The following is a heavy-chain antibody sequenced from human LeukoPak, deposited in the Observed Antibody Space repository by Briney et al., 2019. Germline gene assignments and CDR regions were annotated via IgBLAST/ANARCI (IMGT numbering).Heavy chain of an antibody. CDR1: GFTFSSYW. CDR3: AKDQPGGYYYARAGMDV. Sequence: GGSLRLSCAASGFTFSSYWMSWVRQAPGKGLEWVANIKQDGSEKYYVDSVKGRFTISRDNAKNSLYLQMNSLRAEDTAVYYCAKDQPGGYYYARAGMDVWGQGTTVIVSS. D-gene: IGHD3-22*01. J-gene: IGHJ6*02. CDR2: IKQDGSEK. V-gene: IGHV3-7*05.